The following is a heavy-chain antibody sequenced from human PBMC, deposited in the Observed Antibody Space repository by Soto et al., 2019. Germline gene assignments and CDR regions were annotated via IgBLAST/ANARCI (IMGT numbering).Heavy chain of an antibody. CDR3: AHRPPIFLPLWFGRTNWFDP. Sequence: GPTLVNPTETLTLACTFSGFSLSTSGVGVGWIRQPPGKALEWLALIYWDDDKRYSPSLKSRLTITKDTSKNQVVLTMTNMDPVDTATYYCAHRPPIFLPLWFGRTNWFDPWGQGTLVTVSS. D-gene: IGHD3-10*01. J-gene: IGHJ5*02. CDR2: IYWDDDK. V-gene: IGHV2-5*02. CDR1: GFSLSTSGVG.